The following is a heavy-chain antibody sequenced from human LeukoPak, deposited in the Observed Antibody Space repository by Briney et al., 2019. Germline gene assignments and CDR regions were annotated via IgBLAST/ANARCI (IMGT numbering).Heavy chain of an antibody. J-gene: IGHJ4*02. D-gene: IGHD3-10*01. CDR2: ISYDGGNK. Sequence: GGSLRLSCAASGFTFSNYAMHWVRQAPGKGLEWVTVISYDGGNKYYADSVKGRFTISRDNSKNTLYLQMNSLRPEDTAVYYCARDPGNLRYGSGISLNPLDYWGQGTLVTVSS. CDR1: GFTFSNYA. V-gene: IGHV3-30-3*01. CDR3: ARDPGNLRYGSGISLNPLDY.